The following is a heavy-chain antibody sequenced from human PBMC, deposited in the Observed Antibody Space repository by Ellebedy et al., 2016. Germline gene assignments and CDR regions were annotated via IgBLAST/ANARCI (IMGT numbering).Heavy chain of an antibody. V-gene: IGHV1-18*04. J-gene: IGHJ5*02. CDR3: ARDSSLDYGSGSYYGVAWFDP. Sequence: ASVKVSCKASGYTFTSYGISWVRQAPGQGLEWMGWISAYNGNTNYAQKLQGRVTMTTDTSTSTAYMELRSLRSDDTAVYYRARDSSLDYGSGSYYGVAWFDPWGQGTLVTVSS. CDR2: ISAYNGNT. CDR1: GYTFTSYG. D-gene: IGHD3-10*01.